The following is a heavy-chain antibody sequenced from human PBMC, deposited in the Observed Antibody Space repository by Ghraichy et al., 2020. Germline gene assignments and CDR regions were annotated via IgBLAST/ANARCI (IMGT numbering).Heavy chain of an antibody. CDR1: GFTFSDYA. J-gene: IGHJ4*02. Sequence: GGSLRLSCAASGFTFSDYAMSWVRQAPGKGLEWVSAISGSGGRGRGGIPYYTDSVNGRFTISRDDSKNMLYLQMNSLRAEDTAIYYCAKDRANGGGSVWDYWGQGILVTVSS. CDR3: AKDRANGGGSVWDY. V-gene: IGHV3-23*01. CDR2: ISGSGGRGRGGIP. D-gene: IGHD2-8*01.